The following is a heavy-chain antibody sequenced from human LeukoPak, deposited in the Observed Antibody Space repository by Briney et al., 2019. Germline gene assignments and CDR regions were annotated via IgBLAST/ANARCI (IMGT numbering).Heavy chain of an antibody. CDR1: GYTFTSYG. D-gene: IGHD3-9*01. V-gene: IGHV1-18*01. CDR3: ATVPLYDILTQGDY. J-gene: IGHJ4*02. CDR2: ISAYNGNT. Sequence: ASVKVSCKASGYTFTSYGISWVRQAPGQGLEWMGWISAYNGNTNYAQKLQGRVTMTTDTSTSTAYVELRSLRSDDTAVYYCATVPLYDILTQGDYWGQGTLVTVSS.